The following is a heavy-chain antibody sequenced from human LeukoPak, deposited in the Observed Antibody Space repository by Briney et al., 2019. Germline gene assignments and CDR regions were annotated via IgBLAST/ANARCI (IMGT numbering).Heavy chain of an antibody. Sequence: GGSLRLSCAASGFTFNDYYMSWIRQAPGKGLEGVSYISSGTISCTTVYYADSVKGRFTISRDNAKNSLYLQMNSLRPEDTAVYFCAREGVGFSYGYAYHWGQGTLVTVSS. J-gene: IGHJ5*02. CDR3: AREGVGFSYGYAYH. V-gene: IGHV3-11*01. CDR2: ISSGTISCTTV. D-gene: IGHD5-18*01. CDR1: GFTFNDYY.